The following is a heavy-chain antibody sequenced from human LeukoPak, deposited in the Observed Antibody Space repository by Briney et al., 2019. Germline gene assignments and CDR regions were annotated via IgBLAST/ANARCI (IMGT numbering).Heavy chain of an antibody. CDR2: IIPILGIA. Sequence: GSSVKVSCKASGGTFSSYAISWVRQAPGQGLEWMGRIIPILGIANYAQKFQGRVTITADKSTSTAYMELSSLRSEDTAVYYCASVNGYGDYFLWFDPWGQGTLVTVSS. J-gene: IGHJ5*02. CDR1: GGTFSSYA. CDR3: ASVNGYGDYFLWFDP. V-gene: IGHV1-69*04. D-gene: IGHD4-17*01.